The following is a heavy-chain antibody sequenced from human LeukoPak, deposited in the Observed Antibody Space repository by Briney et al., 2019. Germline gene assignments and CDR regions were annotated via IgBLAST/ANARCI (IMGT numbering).Heavy chain of an antibody. CDR2: IHHSGST. CDR3: VGGFPVTQSFYFDY. CDR1: GGSISSDY. V-gene: IGHV4-59*01. Sequence: SSETLSLTCIVSGGSISSDYWSWIRQPPGKGLEWIGYIHHSGSTDYNPSLKSRVTISMDASKNQFSLKLTSVTAADTAVYYCVGGFPVTQSFYFDYWGQGTLVPVSS. D-gene: IGHD3-16*02. J-gene: IGHJ4*02.